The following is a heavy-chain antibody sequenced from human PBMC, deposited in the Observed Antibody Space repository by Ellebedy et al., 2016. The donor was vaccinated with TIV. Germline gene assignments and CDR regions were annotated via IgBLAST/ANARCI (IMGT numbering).Heavy chain of an antibody. CDR2: IHHSGST. CDR1: GYSISSGYY. CDR3: AGGFTTGTNFDY. D-gene: IGHD1-1*01. J-gene: IGHJ4*02. Sequence: SETLSLTCTVSGYSISSGYYWGWIRPPPGRGLEWIGSIHHSGSTYYNPSLKSRATISRHTSKNEFSLKLSSVTAADTAVYYCAGGFTTGTNFDYWGQGTLVTVSS. V-gene: IGHV4-38-2*02.